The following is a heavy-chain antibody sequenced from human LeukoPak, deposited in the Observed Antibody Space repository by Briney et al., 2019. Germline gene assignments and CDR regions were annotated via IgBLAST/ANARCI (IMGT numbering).Heavy chain of an antibody. CDR2: INHSGST. CDR1: GGSFSTYY. CDR3: ARRPRGVIIKTWFDS. J-gene: IGHJ5*01. Sequence: SETLSLTCAVSGGSFSTYYWTWIRQPPGKGLEWIGEINHSGSTNYNPSLKSRVTILLDTSKNQFSLNLSSVTAADTAVYYCARRPRGVIIKTWFDSWGQGTLVTVSS. D-gene: IGHD3-10*01. V-gene: IGHV4-34*01.